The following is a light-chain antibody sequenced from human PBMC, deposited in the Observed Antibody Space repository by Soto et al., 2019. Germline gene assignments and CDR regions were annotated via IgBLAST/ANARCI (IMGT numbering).Light chain of an antibody. CDR1: SSDVGGHNY. CDR3: CSYAGSRAL. V-gene: IGLV2-11*01. CDR2: DVS. J-gene: IGLJ2*01. Sequence: QPVLTQPRSVSGSPGQSVTISCTGTSSDVGGHNYVSWYQQHPGKAPKVMIYDVSKRPSGVPDRFSGSKSGNTASLTISGLQAEDEADYYCCSYAGSRALFGGGTKLTVL.